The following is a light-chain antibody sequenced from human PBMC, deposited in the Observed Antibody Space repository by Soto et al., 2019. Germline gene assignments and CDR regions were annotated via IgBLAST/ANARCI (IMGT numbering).Light chain of an antibody. CDR1: SSDVGAYNF. J-gene: IGLJ1*01. CDR2: DVS. V-gene: IGLV2-14*03. CDR3: TSHTSSGSLV. Sequence: QSALTQPASVSGSPGQSITISCTGTSSDVGAYNFVSWYQQHPGKAPKLMIYDVSNRPSGVSNRISGSKSGNTASLIISGLQAEDEADYYCTSHTSSGSLVFGTGTKLTVL.